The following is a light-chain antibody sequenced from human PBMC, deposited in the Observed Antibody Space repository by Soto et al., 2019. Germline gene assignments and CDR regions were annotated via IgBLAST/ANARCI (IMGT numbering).Light chain of an antibody. CDR3: TSYTSTRTHV. CDR2: DVS. Sequence: SVLTQPAYGSGAPGQAITISCTGTSSDVGGYNYVSWYQQHPGKAPKLMIYDVSNRPSGVSNRFSGSKSGNTASLTISGLQTEDEADYYCTSYTSTRTHVFGTGTKVTVL. J-gene: IGLJ1*01. CDR1: SSDVGGYNY. V-gene: IGLV2-14*01.